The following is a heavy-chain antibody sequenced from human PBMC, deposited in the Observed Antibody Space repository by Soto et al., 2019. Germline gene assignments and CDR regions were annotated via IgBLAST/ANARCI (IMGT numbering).Heavy chain of an antibody. J-gene: IGHJ6*02. CDR3: AKGDTTMITDYYAMDV. CDR2: ISGSGGSE. V-gene: IGHV3-23*01. D-gene: IGHD5-18*01. CDR1: GFTFTSYA. Sequence: PGGSLRLSCAVSGFTFTSYAMTWVRQAPGKGLEWVSAISGSGGSEFYADSVKGRFTISRDNSKNTLYLQMKSLRAEGTALYYCAKGDTTMITDYYAMDVWGQVTTVTVSS.